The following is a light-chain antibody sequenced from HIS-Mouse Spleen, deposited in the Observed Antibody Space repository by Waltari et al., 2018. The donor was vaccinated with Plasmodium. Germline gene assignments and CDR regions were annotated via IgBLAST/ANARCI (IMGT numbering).Light chain of an antibody. CDR2: EDS. CDR1: ALPTKY. CDR3: YSTDSSGNHRV. Sequence: SYELTQPPSVSVSPGQTATTTCPGDALPTKYAYWYQQKSGQAPVLVIYEDSKRPSGIPERFSGSSSGTMATLTISGAQVEDEADYYCYSTDSSGNHRVFGGGTKLTVL. V-gene: IGLV3-10*01. J-gene: IGLJ3*02.